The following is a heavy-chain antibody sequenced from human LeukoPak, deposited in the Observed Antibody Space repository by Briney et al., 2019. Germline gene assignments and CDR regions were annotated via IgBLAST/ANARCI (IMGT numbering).Heavy chain of an antibody. Sequence: SVKVSCKASGGTFSSYAISWVRQAPGQGLEWMGRIIPILGIANYAQKFQGRVTITADKSTSTAYMELRSLRSDDTAVYYCARVRFLEWLLYPTTSLDYWGQGTLVTVSS. V-gene: IGHV1-69*04. CDR1: GGTFSSYA. D-gene: IGHD3-3*01. CDR2: IIPILGIA. CDR3: ARVRFLEWLLYPTTSLDY. J-gene: IGHJ4*02.